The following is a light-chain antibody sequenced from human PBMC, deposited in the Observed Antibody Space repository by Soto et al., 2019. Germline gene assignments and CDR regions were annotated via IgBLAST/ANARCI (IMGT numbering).Light chain of an antibody. CDR2: GAS. CDR1: RSVGTN. CDR3: HQYNNWPRT. Sequence: VMTQSPATLSVSPGERATLSCSASRSVGTNLYWYQQKLGQAPRLLIFGASTRAAGIPARLSGSGSGKQFTITISSLQSEDFAIYYCHQYNNWPRTFGQGTKVAIK. V-gene: IGKV3-15*01. J-gene: IGKJ1*01.